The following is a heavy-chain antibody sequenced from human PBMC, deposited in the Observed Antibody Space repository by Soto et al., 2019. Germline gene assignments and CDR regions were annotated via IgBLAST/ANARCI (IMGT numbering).Heavy chain of an antibody. Sequence: EVQLVXXXGXXVQXXXSXXLXXAAXXFTXXDYAMHWVXQPPGKGLMWVTGVSWNSGFTGYADSVKGRFTISRDXXXXXXXXQTNSLRAEATALYYCVKGVSAPVAMLDAFDIWGQXTMVTVSS. D-gene: IGHD2-2*01. CDR2: VSWNSGFT. CDR3: VKGVSAPVAMLDAFDI. CDR1: XFTXXDYA. J-gene: IGHJ3*02. V-gene: IGHV3-9*01.